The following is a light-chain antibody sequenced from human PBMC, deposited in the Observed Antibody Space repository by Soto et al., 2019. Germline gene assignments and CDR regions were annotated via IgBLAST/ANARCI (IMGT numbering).Light chain of an antibody. J-gene: IGKJ1*01. CDR1: QNVSTY. CDR2: AAS. CDR3: QQSYITPPT. V-gene: IGKV1-39*01. Sequence: DIQVTQSPSSLSAFVGDRVTITCRAGQNVSTYLNWYQHKPGKAPKLLIYAASSLRSGVPSRFSGSGSGTDFTLTISSLQPEDFASYYCQQSYITPPTFGQGTRVET.